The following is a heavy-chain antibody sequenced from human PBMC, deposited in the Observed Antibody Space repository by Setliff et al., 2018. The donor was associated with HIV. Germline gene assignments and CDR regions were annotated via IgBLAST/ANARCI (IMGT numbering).Heavy chain of an antibody. J-gene: IGHJ6*02. CDR3: ARDYGSGSRLGYGMDV. CDR2: ISYDGSNK. CDR1: GFTFSSYA. D-gene: IGHD3-10*01. Sequence: GGSLRLSCAASGFTFSSYAMHWVRQAPGKGREWVAVISYDGSNKYYADSVKGRFTISRDNSKNTLYLQMNSLRADDTALYYCARDYGSGSRLGYGMDVRGQGTTVTVSS. V-gene: IGHV3-30*04.